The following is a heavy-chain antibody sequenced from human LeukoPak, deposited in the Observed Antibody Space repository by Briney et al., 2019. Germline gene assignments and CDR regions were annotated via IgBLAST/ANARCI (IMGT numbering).Heavy chain of an antibody. V-gene: IGHV3-30*04. Sequence: PGRSLKLSCAASGFTFIGYAMHWVRQAPGKELEWVAVISSDGSKKYYADSVKGRFTLSRDNSQNTLYLQMNSLRPEDTAVYYCARDTVDNRSAYYYQYWGQGTLVTVSS. D-gene: IGHD3-3*01. CDR2: ISSDGSKK. J-gene: IGHJ1*01. CDR3: ARDTVDNRSAYYYQY. CDR1: GFTFIGYA.